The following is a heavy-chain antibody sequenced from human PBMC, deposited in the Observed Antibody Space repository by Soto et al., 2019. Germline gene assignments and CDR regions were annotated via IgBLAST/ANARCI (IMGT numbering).Heavy chain of an antibody. J-gene: IGHJ4*02. CDR2: ISAYNGTT. Sequence: QVQLLQSGAEVKKPGASVKVSCKTSGYTFTSYAISWVRQAPGQGLEWLGGISAYNGTTNYAQKLHGRATMTTDTPTGTAYMDLRSLRSDDTALYYCARVEAGPSPIAARRYYFDYWGQGTLVTVSS. CDR3: ARVEAGPSPIAARRYYFDY. D-gene: IGHD6-6*01. V-gene: IGHV1-18*04. CDR1: GYTFTSYA.